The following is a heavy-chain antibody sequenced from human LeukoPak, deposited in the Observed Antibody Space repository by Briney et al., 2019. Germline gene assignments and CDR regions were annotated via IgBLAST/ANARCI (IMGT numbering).Heavy chain of an antibody. CDR3: ARIWSGYYLYYYYYYMDV. V-gene: IGHV4-39*01. D-gene: IGHD3-3*01. Sequence: SETLSLTCTVSGGSISSSSYYWGWIRQPPGKGLEWIGSIYYSGSTYYNPSLKSRVTISVDTSKNQFSLKLSSVTAADTAVYYCARIWSGYYLYYYYYYMDVWGKGTTVTVSS. CDR2: IYYSGST. CDR1: GGSISSSSYY. J-gene: IGHJ6*03.